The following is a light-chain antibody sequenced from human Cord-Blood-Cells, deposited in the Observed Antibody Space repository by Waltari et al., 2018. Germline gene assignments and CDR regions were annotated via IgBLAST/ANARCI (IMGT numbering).Light chain of an antibody. V-gene: IGKV3-11*01. CDR2: DAS. J-gene: IGKJ3*01. CDR3: QQRSNWPLT. Sequence: EIVLTQSPATLSLSPGERATLSRRASQSVSSYLAWYQQKPGPAPRLLIYDASNRATGIPARFSGSGSGTDFTLTISSLEPEDFAVYYCQQRSNWPLTFGPGTKVDIK. CDR1: QSVSSY.